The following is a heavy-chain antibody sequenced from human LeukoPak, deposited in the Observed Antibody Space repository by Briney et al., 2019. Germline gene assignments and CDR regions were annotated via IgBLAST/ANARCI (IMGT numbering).Heavy chain of an antibody. Sequence: ASVKVSCKASGYTFGTYGISWVRQAPGQGLEWMGWISAYNDKTNYAQKYEGRVTMTTDTSTTTAYMELRGLTSDDTAVYYCARAGARISMLRGGLDYWGQGTLVTVSS. V-gene: IGHV1-18*04. CDR1: GYTFGTYG. CDR3: ARAGARISMLRGGLDY. CDR2: ISAYNDKT. D-gene: IGHD2-8*01. J-gene: IGHJ4*02.